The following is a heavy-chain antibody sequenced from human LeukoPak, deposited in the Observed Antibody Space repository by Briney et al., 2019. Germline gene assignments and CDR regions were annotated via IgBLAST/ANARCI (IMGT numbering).Heavy chain of an antibody. CDR1: GYTFTSYD. Sequence: ASVKVSCKASGYTFTSYDINWVRQATGQGLEWMGWMNPNSGNTGYAQKFQGRVTMTRNTSISTAYMELSSLRSEDTAVYCCARFSSSWYNNWFDPWGQGTLVTVSS. D-gene: IGHD6-13*01. V-gene: IGHV1-8*01. CDR2: MNPNSGNT. CDR3: ARFSSSWYNNWFDP. J-gene: IGHJ5*02.